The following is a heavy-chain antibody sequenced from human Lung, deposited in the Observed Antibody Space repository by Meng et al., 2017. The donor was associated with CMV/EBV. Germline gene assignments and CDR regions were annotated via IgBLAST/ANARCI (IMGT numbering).Heavy chain of an antibody. CDR2: IYSGGSST. V-gene: IGHV3-23*03. CDR3: AKPIQGTYGMDV. Sequence: GGSLRLCCAASGFTFSSYAMSWVRQAPGKGLEWVSVIYSGGSSTYYADSVKGRFTISRDNSKNTLYLQMNSLRAEDTAVYYCAKPIQGTYGMDVWGQGNTVTVSS. J-gene: IGHJ6*02. CDR1: GFTFSSYA. D-gene: IGHD2-2*02.